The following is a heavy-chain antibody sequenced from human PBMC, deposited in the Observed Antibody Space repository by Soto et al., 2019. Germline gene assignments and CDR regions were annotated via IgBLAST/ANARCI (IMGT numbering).Heavy chain of an antibody. V-gene: IGHV3-21*01. CDR2: ISSSSSYI. CDR3: ARDLSEQWLVVVDY. D-gene: IGHD6-19*01. CDR1: GFTFSSYS. Sequence: PGGSLSLSCAASGFTFSSYSMNWVRQAPGKGLEWVSSISSSSSYIYYADSVKGRFTISRDNAKNSLYLQMNSLRAEDTAVYYCARDLSEQWLVVVDYWGQGTLVTVSS. J-gene: IGHJ4*02.